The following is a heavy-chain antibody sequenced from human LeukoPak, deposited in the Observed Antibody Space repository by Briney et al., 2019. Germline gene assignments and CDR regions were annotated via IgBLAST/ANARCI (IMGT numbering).Heavy chain of an antibody. CDR1: GFTFSSYA. CDR3: ASAIFGVVHY. Sequence: PGGSLRLSCAASGFTFSSYAMHWFGQAPGKGLEWVAVISYDGSNKYYADSVKGRFTSSRDNSKNTLYLQMNSLRAEDTAVYYCASAIFGVVHYWGQGTLVTVSS. CDR2: ISYDGSNK. D-gene: IGHD3-3*01. V-gene: IGHV3-30-3*01. J-gene: IGHJ4*02.